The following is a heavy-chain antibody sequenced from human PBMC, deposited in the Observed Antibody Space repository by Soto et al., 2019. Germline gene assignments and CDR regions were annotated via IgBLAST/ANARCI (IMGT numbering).Heavy chain of an antibody. CDR2: IYYSGST. Sequence: QVQLQESGPGLVKPSQTLSLTCTVSGGSISSGDYYWSWIRQPPGKGLEWIGYIYYSGSTYYNPSLKSRVTISVDTSKNQFSLKLSSVTAADTAVYYCARGGMDIVLVPAAILLDYWGQGTLVTVSS. CDR3: ARGGMDIVLVPAAILLDY. CDR1: GGSISSGDYY. J-gene: IGHJ4*02. V-gene: IGHV4-30-4*01. D-gene: IGHD2-2*03.